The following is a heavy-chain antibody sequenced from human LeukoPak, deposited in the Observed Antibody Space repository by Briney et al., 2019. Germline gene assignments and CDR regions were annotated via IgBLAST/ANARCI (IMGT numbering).Heavy chain of an antibody. CDR3: AELGITMIGGV. CDR2: ISSSGSTI. D-gene: IGHD3-10*02. CDR1: GFTFSSYE. V-gene: IGHV3-48*03. Sequence: PGGSLRLSCAAPGFTFSSYEMNSVRQPPGKGLEWVSYISSSGSTIYYADSVKGRFTISRDNAKNSLYLQMNSLRAEDTAVYYCAELGITMIGGVWGKGTTVTISS. J-gene: IGHJ6*04.